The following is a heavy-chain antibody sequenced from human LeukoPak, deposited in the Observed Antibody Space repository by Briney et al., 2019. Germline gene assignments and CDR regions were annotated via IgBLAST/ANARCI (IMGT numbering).Heavy chain of an antibody. J-gene: IGHJ4*02. CDR1: GFTFSSYE. V-gene: IGHV3-48*03. D-gene: IGHD3-10*01. CDR3: GRTMTHGSGSPYIPFDY. Sequence: PGGSLRLSCAASGFTFSSYEMNWVPQAPGMGLEGVSYISSGGNNIYYADSVKGRFTISRENAKNSLYLQMDSLRAEDTAVYYCGRTMTHGSGSPYIPFDYWGQGTLVAVSS. CDR2: ISSGGNNI.